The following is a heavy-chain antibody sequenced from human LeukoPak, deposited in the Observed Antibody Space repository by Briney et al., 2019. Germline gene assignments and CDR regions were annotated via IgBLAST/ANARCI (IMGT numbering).Heavy chain of an antibody. J-gene: IGHJ4*02. Sequence: SETLSLTCTVSGGSISSSSYYWGWIRQPPGKGLEWIGSIYYSGSTYYNPSLKSRVTISVDTSKNQFSLKLSSVTAADTAVYYCARGGGDGYEYYFDYWGQGTLVTVSS. V-gene: IGHV4-39*07. CDR1: GGSISSSSYY. D-gene: IGHD5-24*01. CDR2: IYYSGST. CDR3: ARGGGDGYEYYFDY.